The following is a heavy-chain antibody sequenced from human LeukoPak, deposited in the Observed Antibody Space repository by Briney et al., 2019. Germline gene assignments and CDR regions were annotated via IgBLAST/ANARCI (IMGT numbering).Heavy chain of an antibody. CDR3: ARGCLSTSCYKRWFDP. CDR1: GYTFTGYY. V-gene: IGHV1-2*02. J-gene: IGHJ5*02. CDR2: INPNSGGT. Sequence: ASVKVSCKASGYTFTGYYMHWVRQAPGQGREWMGWINPNSGGTNYAQKFQGRVTMTRDTSISTAYMELSRLRSDDTAVYYCARGCLSTSCYKRWFDPWGQGTLVTVSS. D-gene: IGHD2-2*02.